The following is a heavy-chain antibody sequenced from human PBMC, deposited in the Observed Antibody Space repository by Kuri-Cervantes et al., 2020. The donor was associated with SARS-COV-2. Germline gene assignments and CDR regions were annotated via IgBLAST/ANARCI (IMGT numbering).Heavy chain of an antibody. CDR2: INIDGNTA. J-gene: IGHJ6*03. D-gene: IGHD6-13*01. CDR3: ARDRPIAAAGTGYMDV. Sequence: GESLKISCAASGFTFSNYWMHWVRQAPGKGLVWVSKINIDGNTANYADSVKGRFTISRDNARNSLYLQMNSLRAEDTAVYYCARDRPIAAAGTGYMDVWGKGTTVTVSS. CDR1: GFTFSNYW. V-gene: IGHV3-74*01.